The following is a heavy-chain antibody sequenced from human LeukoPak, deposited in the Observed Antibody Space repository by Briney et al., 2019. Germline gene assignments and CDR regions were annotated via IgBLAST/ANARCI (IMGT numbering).Heavy chain of an antibody. CDR1: GGSISSYY. D-gene: IGHD3-22*01. J-gene: IGHJ4*02. V-gene: IGHV4-59*01. CDR3: ARATYYYDSSGFEFDY. Sequence: KPSETLSLTCTVSGGSISSYYWSWIRQPPGKGLEWIGYIYYSGSTNYNPSLKSRVTISVGTSKNQFSLKLSSVTAADTAVYYCARATYYYDSSGFEFDYWGQGTLVTVSS. CDR2: IYYSGST.